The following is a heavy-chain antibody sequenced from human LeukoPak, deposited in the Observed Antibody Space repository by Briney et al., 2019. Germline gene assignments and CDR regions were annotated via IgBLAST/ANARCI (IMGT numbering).Heavy chain of an antibody. D-gene: IGHD2-8*01. CDR1: GGSSSSSNYY. Sequence: SETLSLTCSVSGGSSSSSNYYWGWIRPPPGRELEWIGSIHDSGSNDHNTSLKSRVTISVDTSKSEFSLKLSSVTAADTAVYYCARFDLGYCTNGVCYKDYYDDMDVWGKGTTVTVSS. CDR2: IHDSGSN. V-gene: IGHV4-39*07. CDR3: ARFDLGYCTNGVCYKDYYDDMDV. J-gene: IGHJ6*03.